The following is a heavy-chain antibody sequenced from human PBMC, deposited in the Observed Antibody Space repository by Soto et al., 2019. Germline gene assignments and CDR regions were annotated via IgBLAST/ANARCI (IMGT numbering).Heavy chain of an antibody. Sequence: GGSLRLSCAASRLTFGRYAMSWVRQAPGKGLEWVSGISGRGTSTYYADSVKGRFTISRDNSNNTLYLQMDNLRAEDTDVYYCAKAFYREEDGYNSFDYWGQGTMVTVSS. V-gene: IGHV3-23*01. D-gene: IGHD2-21*01. CDR1: RLTFGRYA. CDR3: AKAFYREEDGYNSFDY. J-gene: IGHJ4*02. CDR2: ISGRGTST.